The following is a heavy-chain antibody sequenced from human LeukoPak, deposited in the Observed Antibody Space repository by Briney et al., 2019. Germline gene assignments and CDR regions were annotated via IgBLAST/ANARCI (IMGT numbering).Heavy chain of an antibody. CDR1: GFTFSSYG. Sequence: GGSLRLSCAASGFTFSSYGMHWVRQAPGKGLEWVAVISYDGSNKYYADSVKGRFTISRDNSKNTLYLQMNSLRAEDTAVYYCAKDREQWLGGSFFDYWGQGTLVTVSS. J-gene: IGHJ4*02. CDR2: ISYDGSNK. D-gene: IGHD6-19*01. V-gene: IGHV3-30*18. CDR3: AKDREQWLGGSFFDY.